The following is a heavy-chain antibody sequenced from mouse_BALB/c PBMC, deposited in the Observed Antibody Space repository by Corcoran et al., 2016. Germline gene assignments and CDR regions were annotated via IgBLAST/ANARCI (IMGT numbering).Heavy chain of an antibody. CDR1: GYTFTSYV. CDR3: ARARADY. Sequence: EVQLQQSGPELVKPGASVKMSCKASGYTFTSYVMHWVKQKPGQGLEWIGYINPYNDGTKYNEKLKGKATLTSDKSSSTAYMELSSLTSDDSAVYYCARARADYWGQGTTLTVSS. CDR2: INPYNDGT. D-gene: IGHD3-1*01. J-gene: IGHJ2*01. V-gene: IGHV1S136*01.